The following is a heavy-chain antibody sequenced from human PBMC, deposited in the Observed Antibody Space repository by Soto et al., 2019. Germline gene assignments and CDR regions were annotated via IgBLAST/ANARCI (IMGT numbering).Heavy chain of an antibody. Sequence: GGSLRLSCAASGFTFSNYAMSWVRQAPGKGLEWVSTISGRGGNTYYADSVKGRFTISRDNSRNTLYLQMDSLRVEDSAVYSCAKAGCSGGTCYLYYFDYWGQGALVTVS. CDR2: ISGRGGNT. D-gene: IGHD2-15*01. V-gene: IGHV3-23*01. CDR3: AKAGCSGGTCYLYYFDY. CDR1: GFTFSNYA. J-gene: IGHJ4*02.